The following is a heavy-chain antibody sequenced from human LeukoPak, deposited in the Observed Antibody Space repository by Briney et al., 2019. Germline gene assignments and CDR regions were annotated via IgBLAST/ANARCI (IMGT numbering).Heavy chain of an antibody. Sequence: ASVKVSCKASGYTFTSYAMNWVRQAPVQGLEWMGWINTNTGNPTYAQGFTGRFVFSLDTSVSTAYLQISSLKAEDTAVYYCARAFDYGDDLYYGMDVWGQGTTVTVSS. J-gene: IGHJ6*02. D-gene: IGHD4-17*01. CDR3: ARAFDYGDDLYYGMDV. V-gene: IGHV7-4-1*02. CDR1: GYTFTSYA. CDR2: INTNTGNP.